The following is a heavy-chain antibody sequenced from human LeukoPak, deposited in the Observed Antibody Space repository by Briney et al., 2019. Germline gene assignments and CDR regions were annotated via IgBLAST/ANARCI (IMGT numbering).Heavy chain of an antibody. J-gene: IGHJ4*02. V-gene: IGHV1-8*01. D-gene: IGHD5-12*01. Sequence: GASVKVSCKASGYTFTSYDINWVRQATGQGLEWMGWMNPNSGNTGYAQKFQGRVTMTRNTSISTAYMELSSLRSEDTAVYYCARGPVATINWAFDYWGQGTLVTVSS. CDR3: ARGPVATINWAFDY. CDR2: MNPNSGNT. CDR1: GYTFTSYD.